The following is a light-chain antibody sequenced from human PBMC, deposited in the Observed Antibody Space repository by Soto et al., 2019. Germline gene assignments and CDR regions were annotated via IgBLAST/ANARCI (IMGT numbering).Light chain of an antibody. CDR3: GTWDTSLYTVV. CDR1: SSNIGNNY. Sequence: QLVLTQPPSVSAAPGQKVTISCSGSSSNIGNNYVSWYQQLPGTAPKFLIYDDYKRPSGIPDRFSGSKSATSATLVITGLQTGDEADYYCGTWDTSLYTVVFGGGTKLTVL. V-gene: IGLV1-51*01. CDR2: DDY. J-gene: IGLJ2*01.